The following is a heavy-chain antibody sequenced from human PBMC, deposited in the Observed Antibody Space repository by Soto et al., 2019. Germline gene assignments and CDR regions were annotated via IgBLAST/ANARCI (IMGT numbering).Heavy chain of an antibody. J-gene: IGHJ3*02. CDR3: AKDRRRQTTVTTWGPWDALDI. D-gene: IGHD4-4*01. CDR1: GFTFDDYA. V-gene: IGHV3-9*01. CDR2: ISWNSGSI. Sequence: GGSLRLSCAASGFTFDDYAMHWVRQAPGKGLEWVSGISWNSGSIGYADSVKGRFTISRDNAKNSLYLQMNSLRAEDTALYYCAKDRRRQTTVTTWGPWDALDIWGQGTMVTLSS.